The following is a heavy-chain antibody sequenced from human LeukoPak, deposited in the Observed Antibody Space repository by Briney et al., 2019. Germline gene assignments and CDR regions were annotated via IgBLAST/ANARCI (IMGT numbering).Heavy chain of an antibody. CDR2: ISAYNGNT. CDR1: GYTFTSYG. D-gene: IGHD2-2*01. V-gene: IGHV1-18*01. CDR3: ARGAYCSSTSCYAGGWFDP. Sequence: ASVKVSCKASGYTFTSYGISWVRQAPGQGLEWMGWISAYNGNTNCAQKLQGRVTMTTDTSTSTAYMELRSLRSDDTAVYYCARGAYCSSTSCYAGGWFDPWGQGTLVTVSS. J-gene: IGHJ5*02.